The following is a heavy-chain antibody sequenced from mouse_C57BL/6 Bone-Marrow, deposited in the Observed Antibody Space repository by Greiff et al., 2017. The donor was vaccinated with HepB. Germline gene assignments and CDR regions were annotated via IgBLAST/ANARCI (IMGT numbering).Heavy chain of an antibody. J-gene: IGHJ3*01. CDR3: ARGGLYYDYDGAWFAY. D-gene: IGHD2-4*01. Sequence: QVQLQQPGAELVKPGASVKLSCKASGYTFTSYWMHWVKQRPGQGLEWIGMIHPNSGSTNYNEKFKSKATLTVDKSSSTAYMQLSSLTSEDSAVYYCARGGLYYDYDGAWFAYWGQGTLVTVSA. CDR2: IHPNSGST. CDR1: GYTFTSYW. V-gene: IGHV1-64*01.